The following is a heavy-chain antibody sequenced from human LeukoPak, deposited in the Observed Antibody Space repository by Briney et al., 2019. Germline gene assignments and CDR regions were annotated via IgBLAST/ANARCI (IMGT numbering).Heavy chain of an antibody. J-gene: IGHJ4*02. D-gene: IGHD6-13*01. CDR2: MNPHSGNT. V-gene: IGHV1-8*01. Sequence: GASVKVSCKASGYTFTSYDINWVRQATGQWLEWMGWMNPHSGNTGYAQNFQGRVTMTRNTSISTAYMELSSLRSEDTAVYYCARASSSWYTGDRYYFDYWGQGTLVTVSS. CDR1: GYTFTSYD. CDR3: ARASSSWYTGDRYYFDY.